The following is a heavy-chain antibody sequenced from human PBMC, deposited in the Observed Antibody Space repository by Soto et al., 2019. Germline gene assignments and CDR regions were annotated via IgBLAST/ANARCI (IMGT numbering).Heavy chain of an antibody. V-gene: IGHV4-30-2*01. CDR2: IYHSGST. CDR3: ARVPDR. D-gene: IGHD2-2*01. CDR1: GASISSCGYS. J-gene: IGHJ5*02. Sequence: SETLSLTCAVSGASISSCGYSWSWIRQPPGKGLEWIGYIYHSGSTYYNPSLKSRVTISVDRSKNQFSLKLSSVTAADTAVYYCARVPDRWGQGTLVTVS.